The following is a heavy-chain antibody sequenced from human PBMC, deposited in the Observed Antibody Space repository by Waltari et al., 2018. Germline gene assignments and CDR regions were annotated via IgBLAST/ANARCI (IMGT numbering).Heavy chain of an antibody. CDR1: GGSISSYY. J-gene: IGHJ6*02. CDR3: ARVLPPTVTTSRYYYGMDV. CDR2: IYTSGSP. Sequence: QVQLQESGPGLVKPSETLSLTCTVSGGSISSYYWSWIRQPAGTGLEWIGRIYTSGSPNSNPALKSRVTMSVDTSKNQFSLKRSSVTAADTAVYYCARVLPPTVTTSRYYYGMDVWGQGTTVTVSS. V-gene: IGHV4-4*07. D-gene: IGHD4-4*01.